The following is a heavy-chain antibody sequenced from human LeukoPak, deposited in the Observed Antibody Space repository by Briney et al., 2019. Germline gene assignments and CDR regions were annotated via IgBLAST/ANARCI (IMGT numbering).Heavy chain of an antibody. D-gene: IGHD3-22*01. J-gene: IGHJ4*02. CDR2: IYTSVTT. CDR3: ARLDDRENFDY. Sequence: SETLSLTCTVSGGSISRYYWSWIRQLPGKGLEWIGFIYTSVTTKYNPSLKSRVTISVDTSKSQFSLKVSSVTASDTAVYYCARLDDRENFDYWGQGTLVTVSS. V-gene: IGHV4-4*09. CDR1: GGSISRYY.